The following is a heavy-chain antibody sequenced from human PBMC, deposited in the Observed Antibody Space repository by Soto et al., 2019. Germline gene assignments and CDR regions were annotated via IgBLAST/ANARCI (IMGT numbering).Heavy chain of an antibody. D-gene: IGHD3-10*01. J-gene: IGHJ3*02. V-gene: IGHV4-59*08. CDR3: ARAPLLWFGELYFAFDT. CDR2: IYYSGST. CDR1: GGSISSYY. Sequence: SETLSLTCTVSGGSISSYYWSWIRQPPGKGLEWIGYIYYSGSTNYNPSLKSRVTISVDTSKNQFSLKLSSVTAADTAVYYCARAPLLWFGELYFAFDTWGQGTMVTVSS.